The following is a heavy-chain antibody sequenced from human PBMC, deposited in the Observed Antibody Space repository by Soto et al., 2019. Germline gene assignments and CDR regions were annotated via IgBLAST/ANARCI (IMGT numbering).Heavy chain of an antibody. D-gene: IGHD3-22*01. CDR2: INDDGDST. J-gene: IGHJ3*01. V-gene: IGHV3-23*01. CDR1: GFTFSSYA. Sequence: PGGSLRLSCAASGFTFSSYAMTWVHQAAGKGLEWVSAINDDGDSTYYADSVKGRFTISRDNSKNTVYLEMNSLRAEDTAEYYCAKVVIMRAVNDALDVWGQGTRVTVSS. CDR3: AKVVIMRAVNDALDV.